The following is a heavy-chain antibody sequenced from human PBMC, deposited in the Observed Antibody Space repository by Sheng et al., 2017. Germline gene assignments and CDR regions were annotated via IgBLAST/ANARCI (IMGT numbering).Heavy chain of an antibody. CDR3: AREQSNFGEFDS. CDR1: GGTFSSHE. CDR2: IITIFGTA. Sequence: QVHLVQSGAEVKKPASSVKVSCKASGGTFSSHEISWVRQAPGQGLEWMGGIITIFGTANYAQKFQGRITITADESTSTAYMELSSLRSEDTAVYYCAREQSNFGEFDSWGQGTLVTVSS. D-gene: IGHD3-10*01. V-gene: IGHV1-69*13. J-gene: IGHJ4*02.